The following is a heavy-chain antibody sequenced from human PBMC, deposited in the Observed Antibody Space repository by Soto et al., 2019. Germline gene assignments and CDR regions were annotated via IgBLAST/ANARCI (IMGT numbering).Heavy chain of an antibody. V-gene: IGHV4-30-4*01. CDR2: IYYSGST. D-gene: IGHD2-2*01. Sequence: SSETLSLTCTVSGGSISSGDYYWSWIRQPPGKGLEWIGYIYYSGSTYYNPSLKSRVTISVDTSKNQFSLKLSSVTAADTAVYYCARQSPIVLVPAAMREYNWFDPWGQGTLVT. J-gene: IGHJ5*02. CDR3: ARQSPIVLVPAAMREYNWFDP. CDR1: GGSISSGDYY.